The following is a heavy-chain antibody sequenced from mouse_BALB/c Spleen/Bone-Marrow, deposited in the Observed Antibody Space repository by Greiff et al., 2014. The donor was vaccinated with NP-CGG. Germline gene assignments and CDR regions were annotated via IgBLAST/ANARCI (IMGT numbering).Heavy chain of an antibody. Sequence: QVQLQQSGAELARPGASVKMSCRASGYTFTTYTIHWVKQRPGQGLEWIGYINPSSGCTYYNQKFKDKATLTADKSSSAAYLQLSSLTSEYSAANYCARVDGDYDAIDYWGQGTSVTVSS. CDR2: INPSSGCT. CDR3: ARVDGDYDAIDY. CDR1: GYTFTTYT. J-gene: IGHJ4*01. D-gene: IGHD2-13*01. V-gene: IGHV1-4*01.